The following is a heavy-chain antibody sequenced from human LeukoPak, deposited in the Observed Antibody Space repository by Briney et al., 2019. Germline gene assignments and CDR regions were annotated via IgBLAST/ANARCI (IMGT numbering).Heavy chain of an antibody. V-gene: IGHV3-21*01. CDR3: ERKWGFSGHPGGYFDY. CDR1: GFTFSSYS. J-gene: IGHJ4*02. CDR2: ISSSSSYI. Sequence: PGGSLRLSCAASGFTFSSYSMNWVRQAPGKGLEWVSSISSSSSYIYYADSVKGRFTISRDNAKNSLYLQMNRLRAEDTAVYYCERKWGFSGHPGGYFDYWGQGTLVTVSS. D-gene: IGHD6-19*01.